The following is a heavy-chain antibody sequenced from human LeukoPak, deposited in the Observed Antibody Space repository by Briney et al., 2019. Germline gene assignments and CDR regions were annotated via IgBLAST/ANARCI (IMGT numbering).Heavy chain of an antibody. J-gene: IGHJ6*02. V-gene: IGHV4-34*01. CDR1: GGSFSGYY. Sequence: PSETLSLTCAVYGGSFSGYYWSWIRQPPGKGLEWIGEINHSGSTNYNPSLKSRVTISVDTSKNQFSLKLSSVTAADTAVYYCARTRLRRLRRGSYYYYYGMDVWGQGTTVTVSS. CDR2: INHSGST. CDR3: ARTRLRRLRRGSYYYYYGMDV. D-gene: IGHD6-25*01.